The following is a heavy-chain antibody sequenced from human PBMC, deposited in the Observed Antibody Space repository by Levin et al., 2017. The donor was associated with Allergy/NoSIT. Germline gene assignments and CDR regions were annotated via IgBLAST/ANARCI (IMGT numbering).Heavy chain of an antibody. J-gene: IGHJ4*02. CDR2: ISGTGDRT. V-gene: IGHV3-23*01. CDR3: AKEYGSGWPYLYYFDY. Sequence: GESLKISCAASGFTFSNHGMSWVRQVPGGGLEWLSVISGTGDRTDYEDSVKGRFTISRDNSKSTLYLHMVSLRAEDTAVYYCAKEYGSGWPYLYYFDYWGQGALVTVSS. D-gene: IGHD6-19*01. CDR1: GFTFSNHG.